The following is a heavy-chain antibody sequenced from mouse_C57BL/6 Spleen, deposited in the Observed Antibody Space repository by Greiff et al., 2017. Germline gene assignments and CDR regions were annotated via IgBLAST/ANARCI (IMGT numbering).Heavy chain of an antibody. CDR2: INPSTGGT. V-gene: IGHV1-42*01. D-gene: IGHD2-5*01. CDR1: GYSFTGYY. J-gene: IGHJ4*01. Sequence: VQLQQSGPELVKPGASVKISCKASGYSFTGYYMNWVKQSPEKSLEWIGEINPSTGGTTYNQKFKAKATLTVDKSSSTAYMQLKSLTSEDSAVYYCARPYSSYGHAMDYWGQGTSVTVSS. CDR3: ARPYSSYGHAMDY.